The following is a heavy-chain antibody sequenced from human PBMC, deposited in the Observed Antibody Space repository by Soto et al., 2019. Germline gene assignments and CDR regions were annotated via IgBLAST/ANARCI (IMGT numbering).Heavy chain of an antibody. CDR3: ARDVGYGQIDY. V-gene: IGHV1-18*01. Sequence: ASVKVSSKASGYTITSYGISWLRQDPRQGLERLGWINAYNGNSNYAEKSQGSVTMTTVTSTSTSSMLLMSLSTDDKAVYYCARDVGYGQIDYWGQGTLVTASS. D-gene: IGHD5-18*01. J-gene: IGHJ4*02. CDR1: GYTITSYG. CDR2: INAYNGNS.